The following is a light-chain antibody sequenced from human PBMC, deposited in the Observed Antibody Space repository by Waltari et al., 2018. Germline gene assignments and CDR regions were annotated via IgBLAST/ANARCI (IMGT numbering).Light chain of an antibody. J-gene: IGLJ1*01. V-gene: IGLV2-14*02. Sequence: QSALTQPASVSGSPGQSLTIPCSGTSSDCGSYNAVSWYQPQPDKSPKLMIYEVHNRPSGIPNRFAVSKSGNAASLTISGLQTEDEADYYCSSYTGRVYVFGTGTKVTVL. CDR1: SSDCGSYNA. CDR3: SSYTGRVYV. CDR2: EVH.